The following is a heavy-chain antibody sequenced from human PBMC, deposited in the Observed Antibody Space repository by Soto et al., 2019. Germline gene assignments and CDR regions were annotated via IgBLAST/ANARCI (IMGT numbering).Heavy chain of an antibody. J-gene: IGHJ4*02. V-gene: IGHV3-23*01. CDR1: GFIFSDYA. CDR2: VRGSNENT. CDR3: AKDWTHFDF. D-gene: IGHD3-3*01. Sequence: GGSLRLSCAASGFIFSDYAMSWVRQAPGKGLEWVSLVRGSNENTYYADSVKGRFTISRDNSKSTLYLQMNSLRAEDTAIYYCAKDWTHFDFWGQGTLVTVSS.